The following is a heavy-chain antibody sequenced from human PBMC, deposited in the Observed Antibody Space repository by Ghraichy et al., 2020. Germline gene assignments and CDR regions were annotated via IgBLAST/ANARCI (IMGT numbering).Heavy chain of an antibody. D-gene: IGHD3-9*01. J-gene: IGHJ6*02. CDR2: MNPNSGNT. CDR1: GYTFTSYD. Sequence: ASVKVSCKASGYTFTSYDINWVRQATGQGLEWMGWMNPNSGNTGYAQKFQGRVTMTRNTSISTAYMELSSLRSEDTAVYYCAIGGRYFDCFRNYYYYYGMDVWGQGTTVTVSS. V-gene: IGHV1-8*01. CDR3: AIGGRYFDCFRNYYYYYGMDV.